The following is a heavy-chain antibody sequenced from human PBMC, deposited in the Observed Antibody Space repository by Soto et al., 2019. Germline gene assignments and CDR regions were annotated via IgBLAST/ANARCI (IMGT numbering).Heavy chain of an antibody. CDR2: INHSGST. D-gene: IGHD3-22*01. V-gene: IGHV4-34*01. CDR1: GGSFSGYY. J-gene: IGHJ5*02. Sequence: SETLSLTCAVYGGSFSGYYWSWIRQPPGKGLEWIGEINHSGSTNYNPSLKSRDTISVDTSKNQFSLKLSSVTAADTAVYYCARVDDSSGYYSGYLGLRFDPWGQGTLVTVSS. CDR3: ARVDDSSGYYSGYLGLRFDP.